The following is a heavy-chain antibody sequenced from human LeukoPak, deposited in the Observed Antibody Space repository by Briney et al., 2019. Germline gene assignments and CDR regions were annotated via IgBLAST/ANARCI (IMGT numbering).Heavy chain of an antibody. D-gene: IGHD7-27*01. CDR2: MNPNSGNT. CDR1: GYTFTSYD. Sequence: ASVKVSCKASGYTFTSYDINWVRQATGQGLEWMGWMNPNSGNTGYAQKFQGRVTMTRNTSISTAYVELSSLRSEDTAVYYCARAKLGKYYFDYWGQGTLVTVSS. CDR3: ARAKLGKYYFDY. V-gene: IGHV1-8*01. J-gene: IGHJ4*02.